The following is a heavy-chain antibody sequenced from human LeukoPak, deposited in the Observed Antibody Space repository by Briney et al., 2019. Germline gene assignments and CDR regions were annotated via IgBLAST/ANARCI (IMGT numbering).Heavy chain of an antibody. Sequence: GGSLRLSCAASGFTFSSYAMSWVRQAPGKGLEWVSAISISCENTYYADSVKGRFTISRDTSRNTLYLQMHSLRAEDTAVHYCARLISTSSSRFSDYWGQGTLVTVSS. D-gene: IGHD6-6*01. V-gene: IGHV3-23*01. J-gene: IGHJ4*02. CDR1: GFTFSSYA. CDR2: ISISCENT. CDR3: ARLISTSSSRFSDY.